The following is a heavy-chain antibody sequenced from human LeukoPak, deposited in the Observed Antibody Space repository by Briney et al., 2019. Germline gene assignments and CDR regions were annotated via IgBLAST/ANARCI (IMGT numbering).Heavy chain of an antibody. CDR1: GYTLTDVS. J-gene: IGHJ4*02. D-gene: IGHD3-9*01. CDR2: FDPEGGET. CDR3: GIGRKFASLLSPH. Sequence: ASVKVPCKISGYTLTDVSMHWVRQAPGKGLEWMGGFDPEGGETVYAQKFQGRVTMTEAPSADTAYMELRSLSSEDTAVYYCGIGRKFASLLSPHSGQGRLATVYS. V-gene: IGHV1-24*01.